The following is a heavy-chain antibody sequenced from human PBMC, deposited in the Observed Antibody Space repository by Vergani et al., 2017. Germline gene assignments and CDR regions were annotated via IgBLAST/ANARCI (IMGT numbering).Heavy chain of an antibody. D-gene: IGHD3-10*01. CDR1: GFTSSSYA. Sequence: EVQLLESGGGLVQPGGSLRLSCAASGFTSSSYAMSWVRQAPGKGLEWVSAISGSGGSTYYADSVKGRFTISRDNSKNTLYLQMNSLRAEDTAVYYCAKGALWFGERYPPPDYWGQGTLVTVSS. J-gene: IGHJ4*02. CDR3: AKGALWFGERYPPPDY. V-gene: IGHV3-23*01. CDR2: ISGSGGST.